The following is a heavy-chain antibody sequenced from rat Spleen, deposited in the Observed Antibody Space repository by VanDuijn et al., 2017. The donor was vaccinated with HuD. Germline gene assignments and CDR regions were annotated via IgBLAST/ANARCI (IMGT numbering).Heavy chain of an antibody. V-gene: IGHV4-2*01. Sequence: EVKLVESGGGLVQPGRSLKLSCAATGFDFNDYWMGWVRQAPGKGLEWIGEINNDSRTKKYSPSLKDQFTISRDNAQNTLYLQTNRLGTEDTAIYYCARANYGGYNYWGQGVMVTVSS. CDR1: GFDFNDYW. CDR2: INNDSRTK. J-gene: IGHJ2*01. CDR3: ARANYGGYNY. D-gene: IGHD1-11*01.